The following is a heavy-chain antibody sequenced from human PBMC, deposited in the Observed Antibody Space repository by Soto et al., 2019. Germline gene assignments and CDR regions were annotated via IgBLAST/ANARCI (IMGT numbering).Heavy chain of an antibody. V-gene: IGHV3-11*01. CDR3: SRDRRASPCTRGLSGMDV. J-gene: IGHJ6*02. Sequence: QEQLVESGGGLVKPGGSLRLSCAASGFTFRDYYMNWIRLIPGKGLEWVAYISSSANVKYHTDSVKGRFTISRDNSKNSVFLQMNSLRVEDTAVYFCSRDRRASPCTRGLSGMDVWGQGTTVNIS. D-gene: IGHD2-8*01. CDR1: GFTFRDYY. CDR2: ISSSANVK.